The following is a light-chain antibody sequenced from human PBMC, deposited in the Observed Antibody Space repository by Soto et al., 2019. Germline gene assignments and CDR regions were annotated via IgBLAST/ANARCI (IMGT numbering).Light chain of an antibody. V-gene: IGKV3-15*01. CDR1: QSVSSN. Sequence: EIVMTQSPATLSVSPGERATLSCRASQSVSSNLAWYQQKPGQAPRLLIYGASTRATGIPARFSGSGSWTEFTLTISSLQSAVLAFDYCQQYNIRSQTFGQETKVPIK. J-gene: IGKJ1*01. CDR2: GAS. CDR3: QQYNIRSQT.